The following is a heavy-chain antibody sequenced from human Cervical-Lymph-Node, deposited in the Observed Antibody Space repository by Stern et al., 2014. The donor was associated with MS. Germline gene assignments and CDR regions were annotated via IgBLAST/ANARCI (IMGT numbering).Heavy chain of an antibody. CDR1: GYTFTSYT. CDR3: ARDFSGFDAFDI. D-gene: IGHD2/OR15-2a*01. V-gene: IGHV1-3*01. J-gene: IGHJ3*02. CDR2: LNAANGEP. Sequence: VQLVESGAEVKEPGASVKVSCKASGYTFTSYTLNWVRQAPGQRPEWMVRLNAANGEPKYSPKFQCIVAMTSDTSANIAYMELSILRSEDTAAYYCARDFSGFDAFDIWGQGTLVIVSS.